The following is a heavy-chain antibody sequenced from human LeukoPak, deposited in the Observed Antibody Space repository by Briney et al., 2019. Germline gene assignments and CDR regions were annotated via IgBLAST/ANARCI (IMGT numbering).Heavy chain of an antibody. J-gene: IGHJ3*02. Sequence: GGSLRLSCAASGFTFSSYGMYWVRQAPGKGLEWVAVISYDGSNKYYADSVKGRFTISRDNSKNTLYLQMNSLRAEDTAVYYCARGGFTIFGVVSPYAFDIWGQGTMVTVSS. V-gene: IGHV3-30*03. CDR3: ARGGFTIFGVVSPYAFDI. D-gene: IGHD3-3*01. CDR1: GFTFSSYG. CDR2: ISYDGSNK.